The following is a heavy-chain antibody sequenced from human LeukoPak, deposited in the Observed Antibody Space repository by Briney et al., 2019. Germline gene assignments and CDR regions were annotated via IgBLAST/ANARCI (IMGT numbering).Heavy chain of an antibody. V-gene: IGHV4-61*02. Sequence: SETLSLTCTVSGGSISSGSYYWSWIRQPAGKGLEWIGRIYTSGSTNYNPSLKSRVTISVDTSKNQFSLKLSSVTAADTAVYYCARLGRDFWSGYPFDYWGQGTLVTVSS. CDR3: ARLGRDFWSGYPFDY. CDR2: IYTSGST. D-gene: IGHD3-3*01. J-gene: IGHJ4*02. CDR1: GGSISSGSYY.